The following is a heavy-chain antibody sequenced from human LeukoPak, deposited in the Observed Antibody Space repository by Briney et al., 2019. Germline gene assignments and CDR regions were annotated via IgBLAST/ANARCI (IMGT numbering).Heavy chain of an antibody. CDR3: ARGSDSSGWGYDY. CDR1: GGSFSGYY. CDR2: INHSGNT. J-gene: IGHJ4*02. Sequence: SETLSLTCAVYGGSFSGYYWSWIRQPPGKGLEWIGEINHSGNTNYNPSLKSRVTISVDTSKNQFSLKLSSVTAADTAVYYCARGSDSSGWGYDYWGQGTLVTVSS. D-gene: IGHD6-19*01. V-gene: IGHV4-34*01.